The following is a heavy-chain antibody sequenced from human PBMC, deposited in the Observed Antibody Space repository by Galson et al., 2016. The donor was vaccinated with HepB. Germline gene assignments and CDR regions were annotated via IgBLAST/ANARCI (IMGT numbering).Heavy chain of an antibody. Sequence: SLRLSCAASGFTFSDHYMDWVRQAPGKGLEWVAVISYDGSDKYYADSVKGRFTISRDNSKNTLFLQMNSLRTADTAVYYCARAIDAYSGYDCPPDDWGQGTMVTVSS. J-gene: IGHJ3*01. CDR3: ARAIDAYSGYDCPPDD. CDR1: GFTFSDHY. D-gene: IGHD5-12*01. V-gene: IGHV3-30*03. CDR2: ISYDGSDK.